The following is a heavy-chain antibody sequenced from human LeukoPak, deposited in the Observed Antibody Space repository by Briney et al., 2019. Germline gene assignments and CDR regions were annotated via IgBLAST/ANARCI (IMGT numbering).Heavy chain of an antibody. CDR3: ARPTMVRGVPLPFDY. CDR1: GGSFRGYY. CDR2: INHSGST. J-gene: IGHJ4*02. D-gene: IGHD3-10*01. V-gene: IGHV4-34*01. Sequence: SETLSLTCAVYGGSFRGYYWSWIRQPPAKGLEWIGEINHSGSTNYNPSLKSRVTISVDTSKNQFSLKLSSVTAADTAVYYCARPTMVRGVPLPFDYWGQGTLVTVSS.